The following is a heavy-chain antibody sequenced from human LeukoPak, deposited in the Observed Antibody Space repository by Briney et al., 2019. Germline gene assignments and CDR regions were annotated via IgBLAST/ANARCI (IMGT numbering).Heavy chain of an antibody. Sequence: SQTLSLTCTVSGGSISSGDYYWSWIRQPPGKGLEWIGYIYYSGSTYYNPSLKSRVTISVDTSKNQFSLKLSSVTAADTAVYYCARDLTMVRGLYGMDVWGQGTTVTVSS. CDR2: IYYSGST. V-gene: IGHV4-30-4*01. D-gene: IGHD3-10*01. CDR1: GGSISSGDYY. J-gene: IGHJ6*02. CDR3: ARDLTMVRGLYGMDV.